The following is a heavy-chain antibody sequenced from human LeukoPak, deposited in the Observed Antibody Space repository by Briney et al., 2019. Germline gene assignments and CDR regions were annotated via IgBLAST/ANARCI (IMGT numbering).Heavy chain of an antibody. D-gene: IGHD2-15*01. CDR2: ITYDGSDK. V-gene: IGHV3-30-3*01. Sequence: QSGGSLRLSCAASGFSFSTFAMDWVRQAPGKGLEWVAVITYDGSDKYYADSVKGRLSISRDNSKNTLYLQMNSLRAEDTAVYYCARDSGFLPYNWFDTWGQGTLVTVSS. CDR3: ARDSGFLPYNWFDT. CDR1: GFSFSTFA. J-gene: IGHJ5*02.